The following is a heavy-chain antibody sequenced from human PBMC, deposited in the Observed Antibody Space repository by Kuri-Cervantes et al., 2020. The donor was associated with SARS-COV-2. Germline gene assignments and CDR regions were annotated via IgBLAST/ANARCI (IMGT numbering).Heavy chain of an antibody. CDR2: INWNGGST. J-gene: IGHJ6*03. Sequence: GESLKISCAASGFTFDDYGMSWVRQAPGKGLEWVSGINWNGGSTGYADSVKGRFTISRDSSKNTLYLQMNSLRAEDTAVYYCAKVVSYRYYYYMDVWGKGTTVTVSS. CDR1: GFTFDDYG. V-gene: IGHV3-20*04. D-gene: IGHD1-26*01. CDR3: AKVVSYRYYYYMDV.